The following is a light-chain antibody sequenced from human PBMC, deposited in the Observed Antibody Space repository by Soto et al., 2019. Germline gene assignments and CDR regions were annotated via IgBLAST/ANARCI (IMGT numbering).Light chain of an antibody. J-gene: IGKJ4*01. Sequence: DIQMTQSPSALSASVGDRVTITCQASQDISNYLNWYQQKPGKAPKLLIYDASNLETGGPSRFSGSGSGTDFTFTISSMQPEDIATYYCQQYDNLPPFGGGTKVEIK. CDR3: QQYDNLPP. CDR1: QDISNY. V-gene: IGKV1-33*01. CDR2: DAS.